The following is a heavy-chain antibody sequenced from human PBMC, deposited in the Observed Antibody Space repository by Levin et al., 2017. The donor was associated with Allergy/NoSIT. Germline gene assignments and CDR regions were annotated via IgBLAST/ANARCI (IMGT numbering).Heavy chain of an antibody. Sequence: GESLKISCAASGFTFSSYAMSWVRQAPGKGLEWVSAISGSGGSTYYADSVKGRFTISRDNSKNTLYLQMNSLRAEDTAVYYCAKLRQRNYFDYWGQGTLVTVSS. CDR3: AKLRQRNYFDY. CDR2: ISGSGGST. D-gene: IGHD2-15*01. V-gene: IGHV3-23*01. CDR1: GFTFSSYA. J-gene: IGHJ4*02.